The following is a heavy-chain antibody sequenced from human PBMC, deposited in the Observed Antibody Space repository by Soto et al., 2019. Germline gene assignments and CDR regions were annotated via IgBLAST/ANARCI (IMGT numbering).Heavy chain of an antibody. D-gene: IGHD3-22*01. J-gene: IGHJ4*02. V-gene: IGHV1-8*01. CDR3: ARGQAGYYDSSGYNDFDY. Sequence: ASVKVSCKASGYTFTSYDINWVRQATGQGHERMGWMNPNSGNTGYAQKFQGRVTMTRNTSISTAYMELSSLRSEDTAVYFCARGQAGYYDSSGYNDFDYWGQGTLVTVSS. CDR1: GYTFTSYD. CDR2: MNPNSGNT.